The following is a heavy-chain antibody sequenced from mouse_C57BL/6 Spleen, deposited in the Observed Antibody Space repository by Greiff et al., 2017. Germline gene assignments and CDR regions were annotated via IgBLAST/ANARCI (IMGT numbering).Heavy chain of an antibody. CDR1: GYAFSSYW. V-gene: IGHV1-80*01. D-gene: IGHD3-2*02. J-gene: IGHJ2*01. CDR3: ARDSSGYLFDY. CDR2: IYPGDGDT. Sequence: QVQLQQSGAELVKPGASVKISCKASGYAFSSYWMNWVKQRPGKGLEWIGQIYPGDGDTNYNGKFKGKATLTADKSSSTAYMQLSSLTSEDSAVYFCARDSSGYLFDYWGQGTTLTVSS.